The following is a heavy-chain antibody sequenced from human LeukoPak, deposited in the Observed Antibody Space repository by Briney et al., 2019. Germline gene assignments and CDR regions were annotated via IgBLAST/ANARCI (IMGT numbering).Heavy chain of an antibody. Sequence: GASVKVSCKASGGTFSSYAISWVRQAPGQGLEWMGGITPIFGTANYAQKFQGRVTITADESTSTAYMELSSLRSEDTAVYYCATTHDYGGNRASRFDYWGQGTLVTVSS. V-gene: IGHV1-69*13. CDR2: ITPIFGTA. J-gene: IGHJ4*02. CDR1: GGTFSSYA. CDR3: ATTHDYGGNRASRFDY. D-gene: IGHD4-23*01.